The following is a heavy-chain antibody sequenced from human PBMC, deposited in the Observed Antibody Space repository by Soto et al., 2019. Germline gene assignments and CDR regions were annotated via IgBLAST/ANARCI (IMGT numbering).Heavy chain of an antibody. CDR3: ARGETYYDILTGYYREEYYYGMDV. D-gene: IGHD3-9*01. CDR2: IWYDGSNK. J-gene: IGHJ6*02. V-gene: IGHV3-33*01. CDR1: GFTFSSYG. Sequence: GGSLRLSCAASGFTFSSYGMHWVRQAPGKGLEWVAVIWYDGSNKYYADSVKGRFTISRDNSKNTLYLQMNSLRAEDTAVYYCARGETYYDILTGYYREEYYYGMDVWGQGTTVTASS.